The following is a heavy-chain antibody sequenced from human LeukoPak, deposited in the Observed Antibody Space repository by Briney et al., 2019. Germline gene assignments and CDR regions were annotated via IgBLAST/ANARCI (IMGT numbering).Heavy chain of an antibody. CDR2: INHSRST. Sequence: SETLSLTCAVYGGSFSGYYWTWIRQPPGKGLEWIGEINHSRSTKYSPSLKSRVTISVDTSKNQFSLKLSSVTAADTAVYYCARAGRWFGELNWFDPWGQGTLVTVSS. CDR1: GGSFSGYY. CDR3: ARAGRWFGELNWFDP. J-gene: IGHJ5*02. V-gene: IGHV4-34*01. D-gene: IGHD3-10*01.